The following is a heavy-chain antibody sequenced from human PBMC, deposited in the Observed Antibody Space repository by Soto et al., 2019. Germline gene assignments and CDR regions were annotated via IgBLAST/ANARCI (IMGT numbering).Heavy chain of an antibody. Sequence: GGSLRLSCAASGFTFSSYGMHWVRQAPGKGLEWVAVISYDGSNKYYADSVKGRFTISRDNSKNTLYLQMNSLRAEDTAVYYCAKVPPSPFIAAQELDYWGQGTLVTVSS. V-gene: IGHV3-30*18. D-gene: IGHD6-6*01. J-gene: IGHJ4*02. CDR1: GFTFSSYG. CDR2: ISYDGSNK. CDR3: AKVPPSPFIAAQELDY.